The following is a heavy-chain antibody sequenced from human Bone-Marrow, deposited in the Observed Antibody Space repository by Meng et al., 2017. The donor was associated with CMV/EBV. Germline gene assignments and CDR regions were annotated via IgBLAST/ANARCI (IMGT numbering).Heavy chain of an antibody. CDR1: GFTFGDYA. Sequence: GESLKISCTASGFTFGDYAMSWVRQAPGKGLEWVGFIRSKAYGGTTEYVASVKGRFTISRDDSKSIAYLQMNSLKTEDTAVYYCARPSGGDPDAFDIWGQGTMVTVSS. J-gene: IGHJ3*02. V-gene: IGHV3-49*04. CDR3: ARPSGGDPDAFDI. CDR2: IRSKAYGGTT. D-gene: IGHD2-21*01.